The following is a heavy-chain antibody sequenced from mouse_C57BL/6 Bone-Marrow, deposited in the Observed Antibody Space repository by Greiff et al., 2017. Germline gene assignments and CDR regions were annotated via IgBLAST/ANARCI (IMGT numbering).Heavy chain of an antibody. J-gene: IGHJ2*01. CDR2: IYPGDGDT. D-gene: IGHD2-2*01. CDR1: GYAFSSSW. V-gene: IGHV1-82*01. Sequence: QVQLQQSGPELVKPGASVKISCKASGYAFSSSWMNWVKQRPGKGLEWIGRIYPGDGDTNYNGKYTGKATLTADKSSSTAYMQLSSLTSEDSAVYFCARTGVGYGYGYDPYFDYWGQGTTLTVSS. CDR3: ARTGVGYGYGYDPYFDY.